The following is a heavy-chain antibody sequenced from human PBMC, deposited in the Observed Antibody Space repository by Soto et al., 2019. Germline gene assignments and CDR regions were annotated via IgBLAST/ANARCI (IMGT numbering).Heavy chain of an antibody. J-gene: IGHJ5*02. CDR3: AGTQGEPRDYDFWSGSLPDP. CDR2: IYYSGST. CDR1: GGSISSGGYC. V-gene: IGHV4-31*03. Sequence: SETLSLTCTVSGGSISSGGYCWSWIRQHPGKGLEWIGYIYYSGSTYYNPSLKSRVTISVDTSKNQFSLKLSSVTAADTAVYYCAGTQGEPRDYDFWSGSLPDPWGQGTLVTVSS. D-gene: IGHD3-3*01.